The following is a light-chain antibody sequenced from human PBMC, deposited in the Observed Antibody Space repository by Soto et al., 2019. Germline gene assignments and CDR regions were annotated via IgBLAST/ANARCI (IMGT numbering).Light chain of an antibody. J-gene: IGKJ1*01. CDR1: QSVSSN. V-gene: IGKV3-15*01. CDR2: GAS. Sequence: EIVMTQSPATLSVSPGERPTLSCSASQSVSSNLAWYQQKPGQAPRLLIYGASTRATGIPARFSGSGSGTEFTLTISSLQSEDFAVYYCQQYNNWPRGTFGQGTKVDI. CDR3: QQYNNWPRGT.